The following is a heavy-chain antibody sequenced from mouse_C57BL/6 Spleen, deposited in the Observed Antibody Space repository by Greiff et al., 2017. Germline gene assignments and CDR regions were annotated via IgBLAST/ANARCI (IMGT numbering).Heavy chain of an antibody. CDR3: AIYYDGSSFAMDY. V-gene: IGHV1-47*01. J-gene: IGHJ4*01. D-gene: IGHD1-1*01. CDR1: GYTFTTYP. Sequence: QVQLQQSGAELVKPGASVKMSCKASGYTFTTYPIEWMKQNHGKSLEWIGNFHPYNDDTKYNEKFKGKATLTVEKSSSTVYLELSRLTSDASAVYYFAIYYDGSSFAMDYWGQGTSVTVSS. CDR2: FHPYNDDT.